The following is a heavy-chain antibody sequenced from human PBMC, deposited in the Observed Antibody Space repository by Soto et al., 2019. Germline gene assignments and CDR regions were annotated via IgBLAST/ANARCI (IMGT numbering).Heavy chain of an antibody. V-gene: IGHV3-33*01. D-gene: IGHD2-8*01. CDR1: GFTFNSYG. CDR3: ARGAPSCTNGVCPTRQYYFDY. CDR2: IWYDGSNK. Sequence: QVQLVESGGGVVQPGKSLRLSCAASGFTFNSYGMHWVRQAPGKGLEWVAVIWYDGSNKYYADSVKGRFTISRDNSKNTLYLQMNSLRAEDTAVYYCARGAPSCTNGVCPTRQYYFDYWGQGTLVTVSS. J-gene: IGHJ4*02.